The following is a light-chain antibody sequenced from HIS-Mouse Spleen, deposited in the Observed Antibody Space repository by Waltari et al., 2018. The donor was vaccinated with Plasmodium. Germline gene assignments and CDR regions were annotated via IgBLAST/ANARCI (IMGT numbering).Light chain of an antibody. V-gene: IGLV3-10*01. CDR3: YSTDSSGNQRV. J-gene: IGLJ3*02. CDR1: ALPKKY. CDR2: EDS. Sequence: SYELTQPPSVSVSPGQTARITCSGDALPKKYDYWYQQKSGQAPVLVIYEDSKGPSGIPGRVSGSSSGTMATLTISGAQVEDEAVYYCYSTDSSGNQRVFGGGTKLTVL.